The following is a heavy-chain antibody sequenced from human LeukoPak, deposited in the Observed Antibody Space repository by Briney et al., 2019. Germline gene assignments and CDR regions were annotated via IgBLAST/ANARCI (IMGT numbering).Heavy chain of an antibody. V-gene: IGHV3-53*01. CDR2: IYSGGST. CDR1: GFTVSSNY. J-gene: IGHJ5*02. CDR3: ARSLTYYGFDP. D-gene: IGHD1-26*01. Sequence: PGGSLRLSCAASGFTVSSNYMSWVRQAPGKGLEWVSVIYSGGSTYYADSVKGRFTISRDNSKNTLYLQMNSLRAEDTAVYYCARSLTYYGFDPWGQGTLVTVSS.